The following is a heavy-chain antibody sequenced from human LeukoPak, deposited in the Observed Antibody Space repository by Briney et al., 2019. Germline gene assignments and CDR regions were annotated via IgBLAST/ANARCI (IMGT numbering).Heavy chain of an antibody. J-gene: IGHJ4*02. V-gene: IGHV1-2*02. CDR3: ARSSYSSSSTNY. CDR2: INPNSGGT. D-gene: IGHD6-6*01. CDR1: GYTFTGYY. Sequence: ASVKVSCKASGYTFTGYYMHWVRQAPGQGLEWMGWINPNSGGTNYAQKFQGRVTMTRDTSISTAYMELSRLRSDDTAVYYWARSSYSSSSTNYWGQGTLVTVSS.